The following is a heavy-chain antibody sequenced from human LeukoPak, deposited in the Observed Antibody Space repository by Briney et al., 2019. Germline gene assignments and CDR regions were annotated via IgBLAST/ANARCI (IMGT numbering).Heavy chain of an antibody. Sequence: GESLQISCKSSGYGFNNYWIAWARQVPGKGLEWMGFIYPGDSDANSNPSFEGQITISADKSTKTAYLEWSSLRASATAMYYCARHDAARRRLVRFDPWGQGTQVIVS. J-gene: IGHJ5*02. CDR1: GYGFNNYW. CDR3: ARHDAARRRLVRFDP. CDR2: IYPGDSDA. D-gene: IGHD6-25*01. V-gene: IGHV5-51*01.